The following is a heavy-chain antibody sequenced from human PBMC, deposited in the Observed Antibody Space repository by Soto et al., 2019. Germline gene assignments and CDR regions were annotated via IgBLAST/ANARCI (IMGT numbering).Heavy chain of an antibody. CDR3: ARGIYGSGSYYSFDY. CDR1: GGSISSGGYY. Sequence: LSLTCTVSGGSISSGGYYWSWIRQHPGKGLEWIGYIYYSGSTYYNPSLKSRVTISVDTSKNQFSLKLSSVTAADTAVYYCARGIYGSGSYYSFDYWGQGTLVTVSS. D-gene: IGHD3-10*01. CDR2: IYYSGST. J-gene: IGHJ4*02. V-gene: IGHV4-31*03.